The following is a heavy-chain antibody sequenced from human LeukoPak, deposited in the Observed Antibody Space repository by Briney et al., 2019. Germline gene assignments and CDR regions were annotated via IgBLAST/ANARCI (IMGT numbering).Heavy chain of an antibody. D-gene: IGHD3-10*01. V-gene: IGHV3-23*01. CDR3: AREYGSGSYYNPNYFDY. CDR2: VSPPGGGT. Sequence: GGSLRLSCAASGFTFSNHGMNWVRQAPGKGLEWLSGVSPPGGGTYYADSVKGRFTISRDNAKNTLNLQMNSLRAEDTAVYYCAREYGSGSYYNPNYFDYWGQGTLVTVSS. CDR1: GFTFSNHG. J-gene: IGHJ4*02.